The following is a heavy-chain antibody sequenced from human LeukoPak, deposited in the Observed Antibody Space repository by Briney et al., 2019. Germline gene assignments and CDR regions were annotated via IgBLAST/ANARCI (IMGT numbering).Heavy chain of an antibody. Sequence: PSETLSLTCTVSGGSISSYYWSWIRQPPGKRLEWIGYIYYSGSTNYNPSLKSRVTIPVDTSKNQFSLKLSSVTAADTAVYYCARGGGSYFYNWFDPWGQGTLVTVSS. D-gene: IGHD1-26*01. V-gene: IGHV4-59*08. CDR3: ARGGGSYFYNWFDP. CDR1: GGSISSYY. CDR2: IYYSGST. J-gene: IGHJ5*02.